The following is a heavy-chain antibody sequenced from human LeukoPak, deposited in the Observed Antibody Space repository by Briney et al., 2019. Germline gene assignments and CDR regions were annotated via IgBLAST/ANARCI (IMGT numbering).Heavy chain of an antibody. CDR3: ARSKGMFRIGVSY. Sequence: PSETLSLTCAVYGGSLSGYYWSWIRQPPGKGLEWIGEINHSGSTNYNPSLKSRVTISVDTSKNQFPLKLSSVTAADTAVYYCARSKGMFRIGVSYWGQGTLVTVSS. V-gene: IGHV4-34*01. D-gene: IGHD1-26*01. J-gene: IGHJ4*02. CDR2: INHSGST. CDR1: GGSLSGYY.